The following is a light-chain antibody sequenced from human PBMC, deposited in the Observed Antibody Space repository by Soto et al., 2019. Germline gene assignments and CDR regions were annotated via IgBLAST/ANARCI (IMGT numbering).Light chain of an antibody. CDR1: RCNIGNNA. CDR2: NNN. J-gene: IGLJ3*02. Sequence: QSVLTQTPSASGTPGQTVTISCSGSRCNIGNNAVSWYQQFPGTAPKLLIYNNNQRPSGVPDRFSGSKSGTSASLAISGLQSEDEADYYCATWDDSLNARGVFGAGTKLTVL. CDR3: ATWDDSLNARGV. V-gene: IGLV1-44*01.